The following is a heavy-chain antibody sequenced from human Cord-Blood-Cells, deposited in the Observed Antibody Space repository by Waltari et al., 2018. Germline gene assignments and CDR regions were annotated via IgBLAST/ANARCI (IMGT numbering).Heavy chain of an antibody. CDR2: IYYSGST. CDR1: GGSISSSSYS. J-gene: IGHJ4*02. Sequence: QLQLQESGPGLVKPSETLSLTCTVSGGSISSSSYSWGWFRPPPGKGLEWIGSIYYSGSTYYNPSLKSRVTISVDTSKNQFSLKLSSVTAADTAVYYCARRSRSGSYFDYWGQGTLVTVSS. D-gene: IGHD1-26*01. CDR3: ARRSRSGSYFDY. V-gene: IGHV4-39*01.